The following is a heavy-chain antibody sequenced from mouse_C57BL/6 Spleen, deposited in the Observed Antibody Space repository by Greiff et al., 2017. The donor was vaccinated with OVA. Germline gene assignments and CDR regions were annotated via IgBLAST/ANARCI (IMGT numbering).Heavy chain of an antibody. J-gene: IGHJ4*01. CDR3: ASYGSSAFYSMDY. V-gene: IGHV1-55*01. CDR1: GYTFTSYW. CDR2: IYPGSGST. Sequence: QVQLQQPGAELVKPGASVKMSCKASGYTFTSYWITWVKQRPGQGLEWIGDIYPGSGSTNYNEKFKSKATLTVDTSSSTAYIQLSSLTSEDSAVYYCASYGSSAFYSMDYWGQGTSVTVSS. D-gene: IGHD1-1*01.